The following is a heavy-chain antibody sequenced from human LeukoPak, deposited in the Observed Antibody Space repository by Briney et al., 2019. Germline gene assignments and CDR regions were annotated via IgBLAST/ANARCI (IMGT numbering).Heavy chain of an antibody. CDR3: ARRLLWFGELGTNYYYYYGMDV. CDR1: GGSFSGYY. V-gene: IGHV4-34*01. J-gene: IGHJ6*02. CDR2: INHRGST. D-gene: IGHD3-10*01. Sequence: KPSETLSLTCAVYGGSFSGYYWSWIRQPPGKGLEWIGEINHRGSTNYNPSLKSRVTISVDTSKNQFSLKLSSVTAADTAVYYCARRLLWFGELGTNYYYYYGMDVWGQGTTVTVSS.